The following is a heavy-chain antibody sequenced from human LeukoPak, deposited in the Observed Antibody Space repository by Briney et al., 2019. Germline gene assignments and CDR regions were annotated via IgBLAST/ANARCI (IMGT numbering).Heavy chain of an antibody. CDR1: GFTFSSYA. CDR2: ISGSGGSA. CDR3: AKDRARFEYSSSPSWFDP. V-gene: IGHV3-23*01. D-gene: IGHD6-6*01. J-gene: IGHJ5*02. Sequence: GGSLRLSCAASGFTFSSYAMSWVRQAPGKGLEWVSAISGSGGSAYYADSVKGRFTISRDNSKNTLYLQMNSLRAEDTAVYYCAKDRARFEYSSSPSWFDPWGQGTLVTVSS.